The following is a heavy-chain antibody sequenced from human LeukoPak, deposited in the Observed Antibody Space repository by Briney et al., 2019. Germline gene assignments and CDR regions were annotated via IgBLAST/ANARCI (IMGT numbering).Heavy chain of an antibody. J-gene: IGHJ5*02. CDR2: IYYSGST. CDR1: GGSISSSSYY. D-gene: IGHD3-22*01. Sequence: SETLSLTCTVSGGSISSSSYYWGWIRQPPGKGLEWIGSIYYSGSTYYNPSLKSRVTISVDTSKNQFSLKLSSVTAADTAVYYCARIMNYYDSSGYYYVGDWFDPWGQGTLVTVSS. V-gene: IGHV4-39*07. CDR3: ARIMNYYDSSGYYYVGDWFDP.